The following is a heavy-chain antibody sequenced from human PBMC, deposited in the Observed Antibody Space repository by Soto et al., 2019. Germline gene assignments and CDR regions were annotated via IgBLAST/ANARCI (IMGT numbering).Heavy chain of an antibody. V-gene: IGHV3-9*01. J-gene: IGHJ1*01. CDR1: GIMLADSA. CDR3: AKDVDRLGELWGYFQN. CDR2: INWKGVNK. D-gene: IGHD3-16*01. Sequence: PGVSMRRSCAASGIMLADSAKRWVRQAHGKGLERDSGINWKGVNKGYADSVQGRFTISRDNAKKSLYLQMNYLRPEDTALYFCAKDVDRLGELWGYFQNWG.